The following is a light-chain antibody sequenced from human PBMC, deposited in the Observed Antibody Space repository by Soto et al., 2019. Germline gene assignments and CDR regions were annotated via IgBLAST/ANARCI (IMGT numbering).Light chain of an antibody. CDR2: DVS. Sequence: QSVLTQPASVSGSPGQSITISCTGTSSDVGGYNYVSWYQQYPGKAPKLMIYDVSYRPSGVSNRFSGSKSGNTASLTISGLQAEDEADYYCSSHTSISTYVSGTGTEVTVL. J-gene: IGLJ1*01. CDR3: SSHTSISTYV. V-gene: IGLV2-14*01. CDR1: SSDVGGYNY.